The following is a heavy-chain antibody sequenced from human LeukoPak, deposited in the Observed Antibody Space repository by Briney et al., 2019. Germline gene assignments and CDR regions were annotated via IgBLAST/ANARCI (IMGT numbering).Heavy chain of an antibody. CDR1: GDSVSSNSAA. CDR2: TYYRPKWYN. D-gene: IGHD6-19*01. J-gene: IGHJ5*02. V-gene: IGHV6-1*01. Sequence: SQTLSLTCAISGDSVSSNSAAWNWIRQSPSRGLEWLGRTYYRPKWYNDYAVSVKSRITINPDTSKNQFSLQLNSVTPEDTAVYYCARDLRHSSGWYKGFDPWGQGTLVTVSS. CDR3: ARDLRHSSGWYKGFDP.